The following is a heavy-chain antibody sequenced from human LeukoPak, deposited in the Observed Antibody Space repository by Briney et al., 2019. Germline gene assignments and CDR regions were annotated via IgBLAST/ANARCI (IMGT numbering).Heavy chain of an antibody. V-gene: IGHV3-23*01. CDR1: GITLSNYG. J-gene: IGHJ4*02. CDR3: ARRGVVIRVILVGFHKEAHYFDS. D-gene: IGHD3-22*01. Sequence: GGSLRLSCAESGITLSNYGMSWVRQAPGEGLEWVAGMTDSGGSTKYADSVKGRFSISRDTPKNTLYLQLNRLRAEYTAVYFCARRGVVIRVILVGFHKEAHYFDSWGQGALVTVSS. CDR2: MTDSGGST.